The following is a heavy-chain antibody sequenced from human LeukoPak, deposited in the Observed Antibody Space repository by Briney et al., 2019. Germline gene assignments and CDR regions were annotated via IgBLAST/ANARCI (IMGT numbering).Heavy chain of an antibody. CDR2: IRSSSAYI. D-gene: IGHD1-1*01. V-gene: IGHV3-21*01. J-gene: IGHJ3*02. Sequence: GGSLRLSCAASGFTLATYSMNWVRQAPGKGLEWVSSIRSSSAYIYYADSVKGRFTISRDNAKESLFLQMNSLRPDDTALYYCASLKIRRIGNAFDIWGQGTMVTVSS. CDR3: ASLKIRRIGNAFDI. CDR1: GFTLATYS.